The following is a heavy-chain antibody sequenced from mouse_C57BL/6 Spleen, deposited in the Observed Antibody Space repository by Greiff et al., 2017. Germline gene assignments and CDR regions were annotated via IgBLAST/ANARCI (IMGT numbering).Heavy chain of an antibody. CDR1: GFTFSDYY. CDR2: ISNGGGST. V-gene: IGHV5-12*01. D-gene: IGHD1-1*01. J-gene: IGHJ4*01. CDR3: ARRNYVDYYAMDY. Sequence: EVMLVESGGGLVQPGGSLKLSCAASGFTFSDYYMYWVRQTPEKRLEWVAYISNGGGSTYYPDTVKGRFTISRDNAKNTLYLQMSRLKSEDTAMYYCARRNYVDYYAMDYWGQGTSVTVSS.